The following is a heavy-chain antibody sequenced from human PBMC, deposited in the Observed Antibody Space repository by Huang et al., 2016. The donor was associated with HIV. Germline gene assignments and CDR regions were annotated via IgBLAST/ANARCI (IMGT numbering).Heavy chain of an antibody. CDR1: GFTFSSYA. CDR2: ITDAGHT. D-gene: IGHD6-13*01. Sequence: EVQLLESGGGLLQPGGSLRLSCAASGFTFSSYAMTWVRQTPGKGLEGVSTITDAGHTYYADSVKGRFTISRDNSKNTLYIQMNSLRAEDTALYYCAKQAPYGTTWYGGSDYWGQGTLVTVSS. CDR3: AKQAPYGTTWYGGSDY. J-gene: IGHJ4*02. V-gene: IGHV3-23*01.